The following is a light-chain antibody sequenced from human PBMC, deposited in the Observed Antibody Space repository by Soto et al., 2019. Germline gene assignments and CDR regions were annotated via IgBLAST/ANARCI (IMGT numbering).Light chain of an antibody. Sequence: QSALTQPASVSGAPGQSTTISCTAASSDVGRYNYVSWYQQHPGKAPKLLIYDINNRPAGVANRFSGSKSGNTASLTISGLQAEEEADYYCSSYTSGTTPVLFGGGPQLAV. CDR1: SSDVGRYNY. V-gene: IGLV2-14*03. CDR2: DIN. J-gene: IGLJ7*01. CDR3: SSYTSGTTPVL.